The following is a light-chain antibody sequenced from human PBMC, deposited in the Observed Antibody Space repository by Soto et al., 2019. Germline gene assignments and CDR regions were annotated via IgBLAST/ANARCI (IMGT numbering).Light chain of an antibody. J-gene: IGKJ2*01. V-gene: IGKV1-12*01. CDR3: QQANSFPYT. CDR1: QDISSW. CDR2: AAS. Sequence: DIQMTQSPSSVSASVGGRVTITCRASQDISSWLAWYQQKPGKAPKLLIHAASNLQSGVPSRFSGSGSGTDFTLTISSLQPEDFATYYWQQANSFPYTFGQGTKLEIK.